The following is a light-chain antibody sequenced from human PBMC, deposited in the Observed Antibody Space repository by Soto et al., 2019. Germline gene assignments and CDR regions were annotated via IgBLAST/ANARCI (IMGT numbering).Light chain of an antibody. CDR2: GAS. V-gene: IGKV3-15*01. CDR1: QSFSSSY. CDR3: QQYNNWPRT. J-gene: IGKJ1*01. Sequence: EIVLTQSPGTLSLSPGERATLSCRASQSFSSSYLAWYQQKPGQAPRLLIYGASTRATGIPARFSGSGSGTEFTLTIGSLQSEDFAVYYCQQYNNWPRTFGQGTKVEIK.